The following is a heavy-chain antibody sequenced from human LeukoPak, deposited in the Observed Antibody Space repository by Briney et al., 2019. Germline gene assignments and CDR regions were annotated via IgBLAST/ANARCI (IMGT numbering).Heavy chain of an antibody. V-gene: IGHV3-7*01. CDR2: VKQDGIEK. D-gene: IGHD2-15*01. CDR1: GFTLSNYW. J-gene: IGHJ4*02. Sequence: GGSLRLSCEAPGFTLSNYWMNWVRQAPGKGLEWLANVKQDGIEKNYVDSVKGRFTISRDNAKNSLYLQMNSLRAEDTAVYYCARWGYCSGGSCPNWGQGTLVTVSS. CDR3: ARWGYCSGGSCPN.